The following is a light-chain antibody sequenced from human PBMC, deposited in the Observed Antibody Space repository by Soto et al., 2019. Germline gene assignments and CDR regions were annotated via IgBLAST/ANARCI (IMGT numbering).Light chain of an antibody. CDR3: QQYNSYPT. CDR1: HSISTW. CDR2: DAS. Sequence: DIQMTQSPSTLSASVGDTVTVTCRASHSISTWLAWYQQKPGKAPKLLIYDASSLESGVPSRFSGSGSGTEFTLTISSLQPDDFATYYCQQYNSYPTFGQGTKVDIK. J-gene: IGKJ1*01. V-gene: IGKV1-5*01.